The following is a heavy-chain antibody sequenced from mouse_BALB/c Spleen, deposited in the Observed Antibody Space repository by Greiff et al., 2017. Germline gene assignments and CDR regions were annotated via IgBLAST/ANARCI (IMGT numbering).Heavy chain of an antibody. J-gene: IGHJ2*01. CDR3: ARELGPFDY. CDR2: ISSGSSTI. CDR1: GFTFSSFG. V-gene: IGHV5-17*02. Sequence: DVKLVESGGGLVQPGGSRKLSCAASGFTFSSFGMHWVRQAPEKGLEWVAYISSGSSTIYYADTVKGRFTISRDNPKNTLFLQMTSLRSEDTAMYYCARELGPFDYWGQGTTLTVSS. D-gene: IGHD4-1*01.